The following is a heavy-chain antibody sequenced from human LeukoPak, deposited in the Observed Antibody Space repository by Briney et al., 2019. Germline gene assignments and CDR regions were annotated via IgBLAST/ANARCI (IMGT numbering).Heavy chain of an antibody. CDR1: GFTFSSYG. D-gene: IGHD1-26*01. CDR2: ISGSGGGT. J-gene: IGHJ4*02. CDR3: AKGGSYSGSPPFDY. V-gene: IGHV3-23*01. Sequence: GGSLRLSCAASGFTFSSYGMSWVRQAPGKGLEWVSAISGSGGGTYYADSVKGRFTISRDTSKNTLYLQMNSLRAEDTAVYYCAKGGSYSGSPPFDYWGQGTLVTVSS.